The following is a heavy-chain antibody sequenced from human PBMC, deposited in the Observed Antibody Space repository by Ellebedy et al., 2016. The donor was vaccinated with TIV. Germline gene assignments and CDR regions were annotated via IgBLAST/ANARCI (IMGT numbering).Heavy chain of an antibody. CDR2: IIPIFGTA. D-gene: IGHD1-26*01. CDR3: ARAGIVGATTDFWYFDL. Sequence: ASVKVSCKASGGTFSSYAISWVRQAPGQGLEWMGGIIPIFGTANYAQKFQGRVTITADESTSTAYMELRSLRSEDTAVYYCARAGIVGATTDFWYFDLWGRGTLVTVSS. V-gene: IGHV1-69*13. CDR1: GGTFSSYA. J-gene: IGHJ2*01.